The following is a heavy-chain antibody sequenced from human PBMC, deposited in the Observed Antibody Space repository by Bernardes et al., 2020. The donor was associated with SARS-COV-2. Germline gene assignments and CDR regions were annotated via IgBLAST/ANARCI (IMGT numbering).Heavy chain of an antibody. Sequence: GGSLRLSCEASGFTFNNFGMHWVRQAPGKGLEWVAVISYEGSIQHYADSVKGRFTISRDSSKNTVYLQMNTLRPEDTAVYYCAKLRSVLWIHPYYNAMDAWGQGTTVT. CDR3: AKLRSVLWIHPYYNAMDA. J-gene: IGHJ6*02. CDR2: ISYEGSIQ. D-gene: IGHD2-2*01. V-gene: IGHV3-30*18. CDR1: GFTFNNFG.